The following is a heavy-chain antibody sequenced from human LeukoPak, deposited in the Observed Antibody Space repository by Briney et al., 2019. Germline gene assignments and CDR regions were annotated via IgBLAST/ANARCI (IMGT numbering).Heavy chain of an antibody. CDR1: GFTFSSYA. V-gene: IGHV3-30-3*01. D-gene: IGHD3-22*01. J-gene: IGHJ4*02. CDR2: ISYDGSNK. CDR3: ARGGGYYDSSGSTYYFDY. Sequence: GGSLRLSCAASGFTFSSYAMHWVRQAPGKGLEWVAVISYDGSNKYYADSVKGRFTISRDNSKNTLYLQMNSLRAEDTAVYYCARGGGYYDSSGSTYYFDYWGQGILVTVSS.